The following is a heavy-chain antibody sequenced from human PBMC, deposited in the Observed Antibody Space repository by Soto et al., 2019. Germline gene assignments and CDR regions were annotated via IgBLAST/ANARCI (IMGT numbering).Heavy chain of an antibody. CDR3: ARGSYISSWYSLDY. V-gene: IGHV1-18*04. J-gene: IGHJ4*02. Sequence: ASVKVCGEASGYTFTSYGISWVRQAPGQGLEWMGWISAHNGNTDYAQKFQGRVTMTTDTSTSTASMELRSLRSDDTAVYYCARGSYISSWYSLDYWGQGTLVTVSS. CDR2: ISAHNGNT. CDR1: GYTFTSYG. D-gene: IGHD6-13*01.